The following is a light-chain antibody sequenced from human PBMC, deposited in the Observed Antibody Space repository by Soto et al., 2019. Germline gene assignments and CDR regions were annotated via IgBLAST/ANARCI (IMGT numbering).Light chain of an antibody. CDR2: AAS. CDR3: QQSYSTPRT. J-gene: IGKJ5*01. CDR1: QSISSY. Sequence: DIQITQSPSSPSASVGDRVTISCPASQSISSYLNWYQQKPGKAPKLLIYAASSLQSGVPSRFSGSGSGTDFTLTISSLQPEDFATYYCQQSYSTPRTFGGGTRREIK. V-gene: IGKV1-39*01.